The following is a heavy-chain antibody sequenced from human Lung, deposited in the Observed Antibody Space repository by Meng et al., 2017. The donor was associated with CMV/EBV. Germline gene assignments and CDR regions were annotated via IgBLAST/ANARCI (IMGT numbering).Heavy chain of an antibody. CDR3: TSLTMIDAFDI. D-gene: IGHD3-22*01. V-gene: IGHV3-73*01. J-gene: IGHJ3*02. CDR1: GFTFSGSA. CDR2: IRSKANIYAT. Sequence: LXCAASGFTFSGSAMHWVRQASGKGLEWVGRIRSKANIYATAYTASVRGRFTVSRDDSKNTAYLQMNSLKTEDTAVYYCTSLTMIDAFDIWGQGTMVTVSS.